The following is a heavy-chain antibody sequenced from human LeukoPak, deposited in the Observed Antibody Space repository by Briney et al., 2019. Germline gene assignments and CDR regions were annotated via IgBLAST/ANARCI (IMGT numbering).Heavy chain of an antibody. CDR2: IRSKDNDGTT. CDR3: TRDRWGGGYISRGMDV. J-gene: IGHJ6*04. Sequence: GGSLRLSCTASEFTFGDYAISWVRQAPGKGLEWLGFIRSKDNDGTTDYAASVKGRFIISRDDSKSLAYLEMNDVKIEDTAVYYCTRDRWGGGYISRGMDVWGKGTTVTVSS. CDR1: EFTFGDYA. D-gene: IGHD5-12*01. V-gene: IGHV3-49*04.